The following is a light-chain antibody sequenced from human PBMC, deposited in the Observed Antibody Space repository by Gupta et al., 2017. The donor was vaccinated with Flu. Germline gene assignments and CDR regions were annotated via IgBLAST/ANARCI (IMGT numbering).Light chain of an antibody. CDR2: KAS. CDR3: QQYYHYSPT. V-gene: IGKV1-5*03. Sequence: DIQMTQSPSTLSASVGDRVTITCRASQSISSWLAWYQQKPGKAPKPLIYKASTLESGVPSRFSGSGSATEFTLTISSLQPDDFATYYCQQYYHYSPTFGPGTKVEIK. CDR1: QSISSW. J-gene: IGKJ1*01.